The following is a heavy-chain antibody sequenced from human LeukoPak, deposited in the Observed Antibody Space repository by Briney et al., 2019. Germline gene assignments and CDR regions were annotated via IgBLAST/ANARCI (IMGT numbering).Heavy chain of an antibody. V-gene: IGHV4-61*01. D-gene: IGHD3-22*01. Sequence: SETLSLTCTVSGGSVSSGSYYWSWIRQPPGKGLEWIGYIYYSGSTNYNPSLKSRVTISVDTSKNQFSLKLSSVTAADTAVYYCASARRTYYYDSSGYYTDYYYYGMDVWGQGTTVTVSS. CDR2: IYYSGST. CDR1: GGSVSSGSYY. J-gene: IGHJ6*02. CDR3: ASARRTYYYDSSGYYTDYYYYGMDV.